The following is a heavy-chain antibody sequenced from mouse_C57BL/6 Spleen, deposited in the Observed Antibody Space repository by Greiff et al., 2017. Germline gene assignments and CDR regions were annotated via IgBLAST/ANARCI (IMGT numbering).Heavy chain of an antibody. CDR1: GYAFSSSW. D-gene: IGHD2-5*01. J-gene: IGHJ3*01. V-gene: IGHV1-82*01. Sequence: QVQLQQSGPELVKPGASVKISCKASGYAFSSSWMNWVKQRPGKGLEWIGRIYPGDGDTNYNGKFKGKATLTADKSSSTAYMQLSSLTSEDSAVYYCARGRSNYVAYWGQGTLVTVSA. CDR2: IYPGDGDT. CDR3: ARGRSNYVAY.